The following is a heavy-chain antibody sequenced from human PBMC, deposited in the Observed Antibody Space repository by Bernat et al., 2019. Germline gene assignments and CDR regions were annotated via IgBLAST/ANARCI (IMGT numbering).Heavy chain of an antibody. V-gene: IGHV3-30-3*01. J-gene: IGHJ4*02. D-gene: IGHD3-22*01. CDR3: ARDLDPMIVVVITTEMFDY. Sequence: QVQLVESGGGVVQPGRSLRLSCAASGFTFSSCAMHWVRQAPGKGLEWVAVISYDGSNKYYADSVKGRFTISRDNSKNTLYLQMNSLRAEDTAVYYCARDLDPMIVVVITTEMFDYWGQGTLVTVSS. CDR1: GFTFSSCA. CDR2: ISYDGSNK.